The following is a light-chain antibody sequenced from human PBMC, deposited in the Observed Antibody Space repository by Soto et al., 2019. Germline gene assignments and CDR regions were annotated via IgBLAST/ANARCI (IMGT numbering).Light chain of an antibody. CDR2: GAS. CDR1: QSVSSSY. J-gene: IGKJ1*01. Sequence: EIVLTQSPGTLSLSPGERATLSCRASQSVSSSYLAWYQQKPGQAPRLLIYGASSRATGIPDRFSGSGSGTDFTLTLRRLEPEDLAVYFCKQYGSSPATFGQGTTVEIK. V-gene: IGKV3-20*01. CDR3: KQYGSSPAT.